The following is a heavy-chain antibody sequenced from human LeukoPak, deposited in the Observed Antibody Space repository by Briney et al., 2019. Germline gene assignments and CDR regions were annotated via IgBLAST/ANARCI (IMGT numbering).Heavy chain of an antibody. CDR1: GYTFTSYG. CDR2: ISAYNGNT. V-gene: IGHV1-18*01. CDR3: ARASAFDYGDYGGGGGAFDY. J-gene: IGHJ4*02. D-gene: IGHD4-17*01. Sequence: ASVKVSCKASGYTFTSYGISWVRQAPGQGLEWMGWISAYNGNTNYAQKLQGRVTMTTDTSTSTAYMELRSLRSDDTAVYYCARASAFDYGDYGGGGGAFDYWGQGTLVTVSS.